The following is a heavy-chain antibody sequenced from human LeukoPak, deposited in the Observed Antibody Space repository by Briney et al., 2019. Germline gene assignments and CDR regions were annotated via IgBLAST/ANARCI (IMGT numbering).Heavy chain of an antibody. CDR3: ARDRGYSSSPFDY. CDR2: INPTSGVT. D-gene: IGHD6-13*01. Sequence: GASVKLSCKASGYTFTGYYMHWVRQAPGQGLEWRGWINPTSGVTNYAQKFQGRVTMTRDTSISTAYMELSRLRSDDTALYYCARDRGYSSSPFDYWGKGTLVTVSS. J-gene: IGHJ4*02. CDR1: GYTFTGYY. V-gene: IGHV1-2*02.